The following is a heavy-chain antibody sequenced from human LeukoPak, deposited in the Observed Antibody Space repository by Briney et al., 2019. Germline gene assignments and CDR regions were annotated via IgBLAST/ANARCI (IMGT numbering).Heavy chain of an antibody. CDR2: INSDGSST. J-gene: IGHJ4*02. CDR1: GFTFSSYW. V-gene: IGHV3-74*01. Sequence: GGSLRLPCAASGFTFSSYWMYWVRQAPGKGLVWVSRINSDGSSTNYADSVKGRFTISRDNAKNTLYLQMNSLRVEDTAVYYCARPRYSGSYFEYWGRGTLVTVSS. D-gene: IGHD1-26*01. CDR3: ARPRYSGSYFEY.